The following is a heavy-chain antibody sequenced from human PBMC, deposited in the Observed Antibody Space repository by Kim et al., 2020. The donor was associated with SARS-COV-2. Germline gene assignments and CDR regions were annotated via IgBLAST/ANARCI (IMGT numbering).Heavy chain of an antibody. Sequence: SETLSLTCTVSGGSISSSSYYWGWIRQPPGKGLEWIGSIYYSGSTYYNPSLKSRVTISVDTSKNQFSLKLSSVTAADTAVYYCASQRNDYGGKNWGQGTLVTVSS. V-gene: IGHV4-39*01. J-gene: IGHJ4*02. D-gene: IGHD4-17*01. CDR2: IYYSGST. CDR1: GGSISSSSYY. CDR3: ASQRNDYGGKN.